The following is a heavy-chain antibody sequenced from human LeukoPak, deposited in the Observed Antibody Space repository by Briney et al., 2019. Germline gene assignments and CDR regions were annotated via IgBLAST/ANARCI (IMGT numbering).Heavy chain of an antibody. V-gene: IGHV1-3*01. CDR1: GYTFTSYA. CDR2: INAGNGNT. CDR3: ARDPGPVYSSSFYMDV. Sequence: GASVKVSCKASGYTFTSYAMHWVRQAPGQRLEWMGWINAGNGNTKYSQKLQGRVTMTTDTSTSTAYMELRSLRSDDTAVYYCARDPGPVYSSSFYMDVWGKGTTVTVSS. D-gene: IGHD6-6*01. J-gene: IGHJ6*03.